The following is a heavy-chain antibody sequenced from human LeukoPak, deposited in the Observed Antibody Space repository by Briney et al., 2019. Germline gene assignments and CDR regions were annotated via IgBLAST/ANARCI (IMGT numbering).Heavy chain of an antibody. J-gene: IGHJ3*02. Sequence: SETLSLTCTVSGGSVSSGSYYWSWIRQPPGKGLEWIGYIYYSGSTNYNPSLKSRVTISVDTSKNQFSLKLSSVTAADTAVYYCAREAPYCSGGSCYHHDAFDIWGQGTMVTVSS. CDR3: AREAPYCSGGSCYHHDAFDI. CDR2: IYYSGST. V-gene: IGHV4-61*01. CDR1: GGSVSSGSYY. D-gene: IGHD2-15*01.